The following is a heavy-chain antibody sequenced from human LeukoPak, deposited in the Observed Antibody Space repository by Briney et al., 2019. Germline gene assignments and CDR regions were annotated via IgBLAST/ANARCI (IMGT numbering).Heavy chain of an antibody. J-gene: IGHJ4*02. CDR2: INHSGST. Sequence: SETLSLTCAAYGGSFSGYYWSWIRQPPGKGLEWIGEINHSGSTNYNPSLKSRVTISVDTSKNQFSLKLSSVTAADTAVYYCARYSLTTSDYWGQGTLVTVSS. V-gene: IGHV4-34*01. CDR1: GGSFSGYY. D-gene: IGHD3-9*01. CDR3: ARYSLTTSDY.